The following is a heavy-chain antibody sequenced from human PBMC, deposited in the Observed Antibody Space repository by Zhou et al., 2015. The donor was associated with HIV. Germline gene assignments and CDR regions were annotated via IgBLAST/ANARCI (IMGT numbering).Heavy chain of an antibody. CDR3: ARSAMQQLAVRFGVWLDP. CDR1: GYTFTAYH. Sequence: AQLQQSGPALKSPGASVKVSCKTSGYTFTAYHVHWVRQAPGQGLEWMGWISGESGGTKYAQNFQGRLVITRDTSTSTAYMELTRLTSDDTVRLFCARSAMQQLAVRFGVWLDPVGQGTLVTVSS. J-gene: IGHJ5*02. D-gene: IGHD2-8*01. CDR2: ISGESGGT. V-gene: IGHV1-2*02.